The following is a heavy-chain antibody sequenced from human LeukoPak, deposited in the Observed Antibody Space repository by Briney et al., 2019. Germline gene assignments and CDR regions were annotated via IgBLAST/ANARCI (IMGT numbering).Heavy chain of an antibody. D-gene: IGHD4-17*01. CDR3: ATSLTTVTTLDY. CDR1: GFTFSSYW. V-gene: IGHV3-74*01. CDR2: INSDGSST. J-gene: IGHJ4*02. Sequence: GGSLRLSCAASGFTFSSYWMHWVRQAPGKGLVWVSRINSDGSSTSYADSVKGRFTISRDNSKDTLYLQMDSLRAEDTAVYYCATSLTTVTTLDYWGQGTLVTVSS.